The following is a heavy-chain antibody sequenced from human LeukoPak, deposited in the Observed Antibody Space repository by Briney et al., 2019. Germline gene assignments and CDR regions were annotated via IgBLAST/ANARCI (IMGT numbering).Heavy chain of an antibody. V-gene: IGHV3-21*01. D-gene: IGHD5-18*01. CDR3: AKAAGYSYGYLTYYYYGMDV. CDR1: GFTFSSYS. J-gene: IGHJ6*02. Sequence: GSLRLSCAASGFTFSSYSMNWVRQAPGKGLEWVSSISSSSSYIYYADSVKGRFTISRDNAKNSLYLQMNSLRAEDTAVYYCAKAAGYSYGYLTYYYYGMDVWGQGTTVTVSS. CDR2: ISSSSSYI.